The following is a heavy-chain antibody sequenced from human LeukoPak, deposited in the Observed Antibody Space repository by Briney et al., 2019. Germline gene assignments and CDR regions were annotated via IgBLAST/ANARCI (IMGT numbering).Heavy chain of an antibody. V-gene: IGHV3-33*01. CDR1: GFTFSSYG. CDR2: IWYDGSNK. CDR3: ASAYYSGYTAGVDY. D-gene: IGHD3-10*01. J-gene: IGHJ4*02. Sequence: GGSLRLSCAASGFTFSSYGMHWVRQAPGKGLEWVAVIWYDGSNKYYADSVKGRFTISRDNSKNTLFLQMHSLRAEDTAVYYCASAYYSGYTAGVDYWGQGTLVTVSS.